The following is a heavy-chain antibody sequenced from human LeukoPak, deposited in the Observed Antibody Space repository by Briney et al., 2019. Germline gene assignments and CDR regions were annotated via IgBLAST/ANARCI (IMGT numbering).Heavy chain of an antibody. CDR3: AKDPPTKPETYYYDKGGY. J-gene: IGHJ4*02. V-gene: IGHV3-23*01. Sequence: GGSLRLSCAASGFTFSSYAMSWVRQAPGKGLEWVSAISGSGGSTYYADSVKGRFTISRDNSKNTLYLHMNSLRAEDTAVYYCAKDPPTKPETYYYDKGGYWGQGTLVTVSS. D-gene: IGHD3-22*01. CDR1: GFTFSSYA. CDR2: ISGSGGST.